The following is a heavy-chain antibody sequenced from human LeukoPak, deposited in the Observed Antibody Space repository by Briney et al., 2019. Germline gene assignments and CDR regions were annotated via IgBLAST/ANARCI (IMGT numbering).Heavy chain of an antibody. V-gene: IGHV3-23*01. J-gene: IGHJ4*02. D-gene: IGHD1-1*01. CDR2: ISGSGGST. CDR1: GFTFSSHA. Sequence: GGSLRLSCVASGFTFSSHAMSWVRQAPGKGLEWVSAISGSGGSTYYADSVKGRFTMSRDNSKNTLYLQIKSLRAEDTAVYYCAKGTDSRWADFDYWGQGTLVTVSS. CDR3: AKGTDSRWADFDY.